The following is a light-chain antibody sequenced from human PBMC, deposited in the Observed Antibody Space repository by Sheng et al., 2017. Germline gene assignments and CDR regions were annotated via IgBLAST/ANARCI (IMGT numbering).Light chain of an antibody. CDR3: CSYAGSNTYV. CDR1: STDVGLYDY. CDR2: DVT. V-gene: IGLV2-11*01. J-gene: IGLJ1*01. Sequence: QSALAQPRSVSGSPGQSVTISCTGTSTDVGLYDYVSWYQQHPGKAPKLLIYDVTKRPSGVPDRFSASKSRNTASLTISGLQAEDESDYYCCSYAGSNTYVFGTGTKVTVL.